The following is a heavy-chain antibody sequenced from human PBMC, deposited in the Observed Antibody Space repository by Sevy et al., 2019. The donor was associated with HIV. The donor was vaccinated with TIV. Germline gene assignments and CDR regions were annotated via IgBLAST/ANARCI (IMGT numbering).Heavy chain of an antibody. CDR1: GFTFSYFS. CDR2: ISYDGSNE. V-gene: IGHV3-30-3*01. Sequence: GGSLRLSCAASGFTFSYFSMQWVRQAPGKGLEWVATISYDGSNEHYADSVKGRFTISRDNSKNALYLQMNSLRAEDTAVYSCALERLSSDVAEYFENWGQGTLVTVSS. CDR3: ALERLSSDVAEYFEN. D-gene: IGHD1-1*01. J-gene: IGHJ1*01.